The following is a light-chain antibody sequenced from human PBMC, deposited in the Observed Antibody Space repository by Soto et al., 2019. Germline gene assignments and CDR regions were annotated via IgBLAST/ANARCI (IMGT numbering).Light chain of an antibody. CDR3: QQYGSSPLT. CDR2: GAS. J-gene: IGKJ4*01. Sequence: EIVLTQSPGTLSLSPGERATLSCRASQTVTSSYLAWYQQKPGQAPSLLIYGASTRATGIAERFRGGGSQTDFTLTITSLEPEDSAVYYCQQYGSSPLTFGGGTRVEI. CDR1: QTVTSSY. V-gene: IGKV3-20*01.